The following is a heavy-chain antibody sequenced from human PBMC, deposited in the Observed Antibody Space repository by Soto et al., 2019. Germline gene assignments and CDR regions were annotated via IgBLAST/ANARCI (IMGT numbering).Heavy chain of an antibody. CDR3: ARGGMVIIPTATAFDY. D-gene: IGHD2-2*01. Sequence: PSETVSLTCTVSGGSISTYYWSWIRQPAGKGLEWIGRIYASGSTNYNPSLKSRVTMSVATSKNQFSLKMSWVTAADTAEYYCARGGMVIIPTATAFDYWGQGTLVTVSS. V-gene: IGHV4-4*07. J-gene: IGHJ4*02. CDR2: IYASGST. CDR1: GGSISTYY.